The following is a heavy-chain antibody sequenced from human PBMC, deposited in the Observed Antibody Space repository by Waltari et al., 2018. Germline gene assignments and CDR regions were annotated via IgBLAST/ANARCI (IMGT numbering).Heavy chain of an antibody. CDR1: GFNFRSFA. Sequence: QVQMVESGGGVVQPGRSLRPPGAASGFNFRSFAMHWVRQAPGKGLEWVSVISYEGSNKYVADSVKGRFTISRDNSKNTLYRQMNSLRAEYTAVYYCARDRENQGYFDYWGQGTLVTVSS. J-gene: IGHJ4*02. V-gene: IGHV3-30*01. D-gene: IGHD1-26*01. CDR3: ARDRENQGYFDY. CDR2: ISYEGSNK.